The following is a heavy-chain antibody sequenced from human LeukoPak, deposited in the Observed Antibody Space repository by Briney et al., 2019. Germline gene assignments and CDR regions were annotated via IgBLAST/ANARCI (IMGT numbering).Heavy chain of an antibody. CDR1: AFTFSRNA. J-gene: IGHJ4*02. Sequence: GGSLRLSCAASAFTFSRNAMTWVRQAPGKGLEWGATISGSDDSTYYADSVKGRFTISRDNSKHTLYLQMISLRAEDTAVYYCATGLVRSYFFDYWGQGTLVTVSS. CDR2: ISGSDDST. D-gene: IGHD1-26*01. V-gene: IGHV3-23*01. CDR3: ATGLVRSYFFDY.